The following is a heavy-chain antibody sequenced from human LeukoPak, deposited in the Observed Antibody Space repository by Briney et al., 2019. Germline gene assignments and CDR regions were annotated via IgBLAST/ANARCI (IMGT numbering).Heavy chain of an antibody. CDR3: ARTAVADPI. D-gene: IGHD6-13*01. Sequence: PSETLSLTCSVSGGSISNYYWSWIRQPPGKGLEWIGCIRYSGSSNYNPSLKSRVTISLDTSKNQFSLKLSSVTAADTAVYYCARTAVADPIWGQGALVTVSS. J-gene: IGHJ4*02. CDR1: GGSISNYY. V-gene: IGHV4-59*01. CDR2: IRYSGSS.